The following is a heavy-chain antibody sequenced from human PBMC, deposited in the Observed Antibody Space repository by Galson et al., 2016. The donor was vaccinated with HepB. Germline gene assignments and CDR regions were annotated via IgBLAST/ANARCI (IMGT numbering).Heavy chain of an antibody. CDR1: GFTFSSYG. D-gene: IGHD4-17*01. CDR2: LSYDGSNK. CDR3: AKDLMTTVTRGEYGVDV. J-gene: IGHJ6*02. V-gene: IGHV3-30*18. Sequence: SLRLSCAASGFTFSSYGMHWVRQAPGKGLEWVAALSYDGSNKYYGDSVRGRFTISRDNSKNTLYLQMNSLRPEDTAVYYCAKDLMTTVTRGEYGVDVWGQGTTVTVSS.